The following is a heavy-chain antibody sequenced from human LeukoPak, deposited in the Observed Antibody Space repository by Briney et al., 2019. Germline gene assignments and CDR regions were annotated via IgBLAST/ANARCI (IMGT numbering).Heavy chain of an antibody. V-gene: IGHV3-74*01. D-gene: IGHD4-23*01. CDR1: GFIFTTYW. Sequence: GGSLRLSCGASGFIFTTYWMHWVRQAPGKGLVWVSRVNSDGSSTRYADSVKGRFTVSRDNARNTLSLQMNSLRAEDTAAYYCARGDYGGDSNAFDIWGPGTMVTVSS. CDR2: VNSDGSST. J-gene: IGHJ3*02. CDR3: ARGDYGGDSNAFDI.